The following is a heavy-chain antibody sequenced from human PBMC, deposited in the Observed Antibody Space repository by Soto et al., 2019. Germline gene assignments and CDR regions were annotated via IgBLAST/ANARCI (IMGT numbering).Heavy chain of an antibody. V-gene: IGHV4-31*03. CDR2: INDSGRT. Sequence: QVQLQESGPGLVKPSQTLSLTCTFSGGSISSGGYYWGWIRQHPGKGLEWIGHINDSGRTYYNSSLKSRVSISVDTSKNQFSLKLSSVTAADTAIYYCARDYNRRPVGWFDPWGQGTLVTVSS. CDR3: ARDYNRRPVGWFDP. D-gene: IGHD3-10*01. CDR1: GGSISSGGYY. J-gene: IGHJ5*02.